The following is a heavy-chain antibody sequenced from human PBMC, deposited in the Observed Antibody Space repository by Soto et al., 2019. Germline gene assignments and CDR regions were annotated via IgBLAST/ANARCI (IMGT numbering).Heavy chain of an antibody. J-gene: IGHJ4*02. Sequence: PGGSLRLSCAASGFTFSSYGMHWVRQAPGKGLEWVAVISYDGSNKYYADSVKGRFTISRDNSRNTLYLQMNSLRAEDTAVYYCAKSGSPNPHLSAGYDYWGQGALVTVSS. V-gene: IGHV3-30*18. CDR1: GFTFSSYG. CDR3: AKSGSPNPHLSAGYDY. CDR2: ISYDGSNK. D-gene: IGHD1-26*01.